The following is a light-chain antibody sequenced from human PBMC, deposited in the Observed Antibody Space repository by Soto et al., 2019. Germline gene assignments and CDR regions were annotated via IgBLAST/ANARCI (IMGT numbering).Light chain of an antibody. V-gene: IGKV1-39*01. Sequence: DIQMTQSPSSLSASVGDRVTMTCRASQSITKYLNCYQQKPGKPPKLLIXAASSLQSGVPSRFSGSGSGTDFTLTISSLQPEDFATYYCQQSYSTHPLTFGGGTKVDIK. J-gene: IGKJ4*01. CDR1: QSITKY. CDR3: QQSYSTHPLT. CDR2: AAS.